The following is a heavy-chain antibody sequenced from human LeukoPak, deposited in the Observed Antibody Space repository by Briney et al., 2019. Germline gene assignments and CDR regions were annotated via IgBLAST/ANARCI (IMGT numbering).Heavy chain of an antibody. V-gene: IGHV3-48*03. CDR2: ITSSGDIK. D-gene: IGHD3-10*01. Sequence: GGSLRLSCATSGFTFTTYEMSCVRQAPGKGLECGSYITSSGDIKTYADPVKGRFTISRDDAKNSLYLKMNSLRPEDTAVYYCARDIYGDEDFDYWGQGTLVSVSS. J-gene: IGHJ4*02. CDR3: ARDIYGDEDFDY. CDR1: GFTFTTYE.